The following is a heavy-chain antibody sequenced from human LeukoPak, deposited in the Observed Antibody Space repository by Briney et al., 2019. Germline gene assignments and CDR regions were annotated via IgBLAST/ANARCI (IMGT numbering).Heavy chain of an antibody. D-gene: IGHD3-22*01. CDR3: ARDSSYDSSGLPGY. V-gene: IGHV3-21*01. CDR1: GFTFSSYI. Sequence: GGSLRLSCAASGFTFSSYIMTWVRQAPGKGLEWVSSISSSSSYIYYADSVKGRFTISRDNAKNSLYLQMNSLRAEDTAVYYCARDSSYDSSGLPGYWGQGTLVTVSS. CDR2: ISSSSSYI. J-gene: IGHJ4*02.